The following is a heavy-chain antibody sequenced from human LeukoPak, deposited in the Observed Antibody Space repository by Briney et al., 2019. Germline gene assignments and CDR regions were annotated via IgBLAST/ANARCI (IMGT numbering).Heavy chain of an antibody. CDR1: GFTFSSYS. CDR3: ARDPQERLRGYYYGMDV. V-gene: IGHV3-21*01. Sequence: PGGSLRLSCAASGFTFSSYSMNWVRQAPGKGLEWVSSISSSSSYIYYADSVKGRFTISRDNAKNSLYLQMNSPRAEDTAVYYCARDPQERLRGYYYGMDVWGQGTTVTVSS. J-gene: IGHJ6*02. CDR2: ISSSSSYI. D-gene: IGHD1-1*01.